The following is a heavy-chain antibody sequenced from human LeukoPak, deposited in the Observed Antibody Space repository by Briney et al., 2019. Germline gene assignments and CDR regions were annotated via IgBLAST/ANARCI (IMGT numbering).Heavy chain of an antibody. D-gene: IGHD1-26*01. CDR2: ISGSGGST. Sequence: GGSLRLSCAASGFTLSSYAMSWVRQAPGKGLEWVSAISGSGGSTYYADSVKGRFTISRVNSKNTLYLQMNSLRSEDTAVYYCARGRIVGTHPYYFDYWGQGTLVTVSS. CDR3: ARGRIVGTHPYYFDY. J-gene: IGHJ4*02. CDR1: GFTLSSYA. V-gene: IGHV3-23*01.